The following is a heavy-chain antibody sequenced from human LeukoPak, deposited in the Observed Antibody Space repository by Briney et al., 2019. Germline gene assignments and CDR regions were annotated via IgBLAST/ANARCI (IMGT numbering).Heavy chain of an antibody. J-gene: IGHJ5*02. V-gene: IGHV6-1*01. Sequence: SQTLSLTCAISGDSVSSNSAAWNWIRQSPSRGLEWLGRTYYRSKWYNDYAVSVKSRITINPDTSKNQFSLQLNSVTPEDTAVYYCARDETRMVRGVHNWFDPWGQGTLVTVSS. CDR2: TYYRSKWYN. CDR3: ARDETRMVRGVHNWFDP. CDR1: GDSVSSNSAA. D-gene: IGHD3-10*01.